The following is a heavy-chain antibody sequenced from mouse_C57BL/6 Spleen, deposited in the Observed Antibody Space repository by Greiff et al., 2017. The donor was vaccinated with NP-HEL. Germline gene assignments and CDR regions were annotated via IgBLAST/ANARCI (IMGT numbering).Heavy chain of an antibody. CDR1: GYTFTSYW. D-gene: IGHD2-3*01. CDR3: ARGGISDGYYVY. CDR2: IYPGSGST. J-gene: IGHJ3*01. V-gene: IGHV1-55*01. Sequence: QVQLQQSGAELVKPGASVKMSCKASGYTFTSYWITWVKQRPGQGLEWIGDIYPGSGSTNYNEKFKSKATLTVDTSSSTAYMQLSSLTSEDSAVYYCARGGISDGYYVYWGQGTLVTVSA.